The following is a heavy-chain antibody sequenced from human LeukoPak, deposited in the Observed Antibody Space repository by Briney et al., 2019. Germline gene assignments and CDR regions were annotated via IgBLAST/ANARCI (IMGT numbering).Heavy chain of an antibody. V-gene: IGHV3-21*01. CDR3: ARGAAAVTDY. CDR1: GFTFSSYS. D-gene: IGHD6-25*01. Sequence: PGGSLRLSCAASGFTFSSYSMNWVRQASGKGLEWVSSISSSSSYIYYADSVKGRFTISRDNAKNSLYLQMNSLRAEDTAVYYCARGAAAVTDYWGQGTLVTVSS. CDR2: ISSSSSYI. J-gene: IGHJ4*02.